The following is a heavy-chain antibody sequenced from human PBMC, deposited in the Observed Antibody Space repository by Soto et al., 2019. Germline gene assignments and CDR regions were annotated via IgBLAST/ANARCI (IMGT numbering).Heavy chain of an antibody. CDR3: AKPNLYCSSTSCYDY. CDR2: TSGSGGNT. J-gene: IGHJ4*02. Sequence: GASLRLSCAASAFTFSRYAISWVPQAPGKGLEWVAATSGSGGNTYYADSVKGRFTISRDNSKNTLYLQMNSLRAEDTAVYYCAKPNLYCSSTSCYDYWGQGTLVTVSS. D-gene: IGHD2-2*01. V-gene: IGHV3-23*01. CDR1: AFTFSRYA.